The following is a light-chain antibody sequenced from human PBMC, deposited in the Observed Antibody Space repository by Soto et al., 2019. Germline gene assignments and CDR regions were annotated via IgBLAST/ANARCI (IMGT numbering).Light chain of an antibody. CDR3: QQYGTSIT. CDR1: QSFSSSY. Sequence: EIVLTQSPGTLSLSPGERATLSCRASQSFSSSYLAWYQQKPGQAPRLLIYGASSRATGIPDRFRGSGSGTDFTLSIRRLEPEDFAVYYCQQYGTSITFGQGTRLEI. CDR2: GAS. J-gene: IGKJ5*01. V-gene: IGKV3-20*01.